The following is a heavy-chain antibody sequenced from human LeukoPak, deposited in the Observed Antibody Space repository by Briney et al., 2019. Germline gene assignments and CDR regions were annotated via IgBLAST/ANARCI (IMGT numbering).Heavy chain of an antibody. D-gene: IGHD4-23*01. V-gene: IGHV1-18*01. J-gene: IGHJ6*02. CDR1: GYTFTSYG. CDR2: ISAYNGNT. Sequence: ASVKVSCKASGYTFTSYGISWVRQAPGQGLEWMGWISAYNGNTNYAQKLQGRVTMTTDTSTSTAYMELRSLRSDDTAVYYCARDSATPLRYYYYGMDVWGQGPRSPSP. CDR3: ARDSATPLRYYYYGMDV.